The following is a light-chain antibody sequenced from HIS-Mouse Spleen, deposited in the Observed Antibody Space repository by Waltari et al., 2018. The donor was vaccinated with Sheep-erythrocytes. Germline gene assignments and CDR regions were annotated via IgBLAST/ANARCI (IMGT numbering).Light chain of an antibody. CDR2: EGS. CDR1: SSDVGSYNL. J-gene: IGLJ3*02. CDR3: CSYAGSSWV. Sequence: QSALTQPASVSGSSGQSITLSVPGTSSDVGSYNLVSWYQQHPGKAPKLMIYEGSKRPSGVSNRFSGSKSGNTASLTISGLQAEDEADYYCCSYAGSSWVFGGGTKLTVL. V-gene: IGLV2-23*01.